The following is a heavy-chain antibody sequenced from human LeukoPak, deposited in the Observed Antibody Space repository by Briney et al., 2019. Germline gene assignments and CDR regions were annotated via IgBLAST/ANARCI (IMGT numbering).Heavy chain of an antibody. CDR1: GGSISSYY. CDR3: ASEENNRRSGYYYMDV. J-gene: IGHJ6*03. V-gene: IGHV4-59*01. D-gene: IGHD3-10*01. Sequence: SETLSLTCTVSGGSISSYYWSWIRQPPGKGLEWIGYIYYSGSTNYNPSLKSRVTISVDTSKNQFSLKLSSVTAADTAVYYCASEENNRRSGYYYMDVWGKGTTVTISS. CDR2: IYYSGST.